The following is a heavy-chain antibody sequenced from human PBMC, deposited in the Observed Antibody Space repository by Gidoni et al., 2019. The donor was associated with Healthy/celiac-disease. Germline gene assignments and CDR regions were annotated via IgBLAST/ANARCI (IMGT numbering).Heavy chain of an antibody. J-gene: IGHJ3*02. CDR3: ALLSSGWYSAFDI. Sequence: QVQLVESGGGVVQPGRSPSRSCAASGVTFSSYGMHSVRQAPGKGLEWVAVICYDGSNKYYADSVKGRFTISRDNSKNTLYLQMNSLRAEDTAVYYCALLSSGWYSAFDIWGQGTMVTVSS. V-gene: IGHV3-33*01. D-gene: IGHD6-19*01. CDR2: ICYDGSNK. CDR1: GVTFSSYG.